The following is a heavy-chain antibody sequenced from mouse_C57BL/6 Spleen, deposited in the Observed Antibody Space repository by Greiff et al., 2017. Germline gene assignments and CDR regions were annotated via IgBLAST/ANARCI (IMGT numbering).Heavy chain of an antibody. J-gene: IGHJ4*01. D-gene: IGHD2-5*01. CDR3: ARVSNYPYYAMDY. CDR1: GYSITSGYY. V-gene: IGHV3-6*01. CDR2: ISYDGSN. Sequence: VQLKESGPGLVKPSQSLSLTCSVTGYSITSGYYWNWIRQFPGNKLEWMGYISYDGSNNYNPSLKNRISITRDTSKNQFFLKLNSVTTEDTATYYCARVSNYPYYAMDYWGQGTSVTVSS.